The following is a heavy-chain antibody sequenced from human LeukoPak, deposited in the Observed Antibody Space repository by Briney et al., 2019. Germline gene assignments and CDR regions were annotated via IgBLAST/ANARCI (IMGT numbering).Heavy chain of an antibody. Sequence: GRSLRLSCAASGFTFSSYAMHWVRQAPGKGLEWVAVISYDGSNKYYADSVKGRFTISRDNSKNTLYLQMNSLRAEDTAVYYCARDGGSSAYSSGWLLDYWGQGTLVTVSS. D-gene: IGHD6-19*01. CDR3: ARDGGSSAYSSGWLLDY. CDR2: ISYDGSNK. V-gene: IGHV3-30-3*01. J-gene: IGHJ4*02. CDR1: GFTFSSYA.